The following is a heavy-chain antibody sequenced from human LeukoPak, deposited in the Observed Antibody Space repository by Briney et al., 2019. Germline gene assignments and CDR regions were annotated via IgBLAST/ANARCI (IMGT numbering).Heavy chain of an antibody. CDR2: ISYDDTNK. V-gene: IGHV3-30*12. CDR3: ARARAGYYDSSVPGY. D-gene: IGHD3-22*01. J-gene: IGHJ4*02. Sequence: GGSLRLSCAASGFTFSSYGMHWVRQAPGKGLEWVAVISYDDTNKYYVDSVKGRFTISRDNSKNTLYLQMNSLRAEDTAVYYCARARAGYYDSSVPGYWGQGTQVTVSS. CDR1: GFTFSSYG.